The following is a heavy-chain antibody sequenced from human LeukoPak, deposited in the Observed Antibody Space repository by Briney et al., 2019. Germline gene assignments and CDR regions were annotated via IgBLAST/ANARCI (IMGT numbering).Heavy chain of an antibody. CDR3: ARVGDGGGYFDY. D-gene: IGHD3-16*01. J-gene: IGHJ4*02. Sequence: GGSLRLSCAASGFTFSSYSMQWVRQTPGKGLEWVGIMSNSGENTFYGEAVKGRFTISRDNSKNTLYLQMGSLRAEDMAVYYCARVGDGGGYFDYWGQGTLVTVSS. V-gene: IGHV3-30*03. CDR1: GFTFSSYS. CDR2: MSNSGENT.